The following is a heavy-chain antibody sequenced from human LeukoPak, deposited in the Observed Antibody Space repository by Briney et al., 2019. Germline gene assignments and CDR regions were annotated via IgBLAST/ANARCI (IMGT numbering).Heavy chain of an antibody. J-gene: IGHJ4*02. CDR1: GGSFSGYY. D-gene: IGHD6-13*01. CDR2: INHSGST. Sequence: PSETLSLTCAVYGGSFSGYYWSWIRQPPGKGLEWIGEINHSGSTNYNPSLKSRVTISVDTSKNQFSLKLSSVTAADTAVYYCARLGLSRRLGYQRIAAAGKKPQPGWSDYWGQGTLVTVSS. CDR3: ARLGLSRRLGYQRIAAAGKKPQPGWSDY. V-gene: IGHV4-34*01.